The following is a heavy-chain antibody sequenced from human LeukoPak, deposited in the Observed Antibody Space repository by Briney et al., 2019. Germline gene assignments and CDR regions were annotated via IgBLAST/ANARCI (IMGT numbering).Heavy chain of an antibody. CDR2: ISAYNGNT. CDR1: SYTFTSYG. Sequence: ASVKVSCKASSYTFTSYGISWVRQAPGQGLEWMGWISAYNGNTNYAQKLQGRVTMTTDTSTSTAYMELRSLRSDDTAVYYCARAVGYTLFGVVIMGAFDIWGQGTMVTVSS. D-gene: IGHD3-3*01. J-gene: IGHJ3*02. CDR3: ARAVGYTLFGVVIMGAFDI. V-gene: IGHV1-18*01.